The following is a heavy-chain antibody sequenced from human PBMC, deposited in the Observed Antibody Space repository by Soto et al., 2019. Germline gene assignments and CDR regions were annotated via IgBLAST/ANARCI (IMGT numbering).Heavy chain of an antibody. D-gene: IGHD2-2*01. CDR1: GFTFGSYG. CDR3: ARSAYYCSSTSCYANYYYDMDV. V-gene: IGHV3-33*01. CDR2: IWYDGSNK. Sequence: GGSLRLSCAASGFTFGSYGMHWFRQAPGKGLEWVAVIWYDGSNKYYADSVKGRFTISRDNSKNTLYLQMNSLRAEDTAVYYCARSAYYCSSTSCYANYYYDMDVWGQGTTVTVS. J-gene: IGHJ6*02.